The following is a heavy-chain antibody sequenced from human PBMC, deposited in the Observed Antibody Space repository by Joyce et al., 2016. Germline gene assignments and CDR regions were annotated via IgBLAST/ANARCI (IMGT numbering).Heavy chain of an antibody. CDR3: AIDYDTSVYYYWYFDL. V-gene: IGHV3-23*01. CDR2: SDESGGST. Sequence: EVHLLESGGGLVQPGGSLRLSCAASGLTLSSCSLSWVRQAPGKGLEWVSTSDESGGSTYYADSVMGRFTISRDNSKNTVYLQMNSLRAEDTALYYCAIDYDTSVYYYWYFDLWGRGTLVTVSS. CDR1: GLTLSSCS. J-gene: IGHJ2*01. D-gene: IGHD3-22*01.